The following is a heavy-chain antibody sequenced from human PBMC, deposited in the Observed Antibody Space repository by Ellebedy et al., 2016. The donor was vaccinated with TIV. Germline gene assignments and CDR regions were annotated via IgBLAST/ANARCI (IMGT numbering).Heavy chain of an antibody. J-gene: IGHJ6*02. CDR1: GYTFTSYY. V-gene: IGHV1-46*04. CDR2: INTSGGST. D-gene: IGHD3-10*01. CDR3: AREEPYGSGTKDYGMDV. Sequence: AASVKVSCKASGYTFTSYYIHWVRQAPGQGLEWMGIINTSGGSTSYAQKLQGRVTMTRDTSTSTVYMELSSLRSEDTAVYYCAREEPYGSGTKDYGMDVWGQGTTVTVSS.